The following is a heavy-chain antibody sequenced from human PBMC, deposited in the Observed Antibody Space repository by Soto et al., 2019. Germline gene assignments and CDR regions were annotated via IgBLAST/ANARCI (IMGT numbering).Heavy chain of an antibody. CDR3: ASLAGGYCSSTSCYVQGYYFDY. Sequence: GGSLRLSCAASGFTFSSYAMSWVRQAPGKGLEWVSAISGSGGSTYYADSVKGRFTISRDNSKNTLYLQMNSLRAEDTAVYYCASLAGGYCSSTSCYVQGYYFDYWGQGTLVTVSS. D-gene: IGHD2-2*01. CDR2: ISGSGGST. CDR1: GFTFSSYA. J-gene: IGHJ4*02. V-gene: IGHV3-23*01.